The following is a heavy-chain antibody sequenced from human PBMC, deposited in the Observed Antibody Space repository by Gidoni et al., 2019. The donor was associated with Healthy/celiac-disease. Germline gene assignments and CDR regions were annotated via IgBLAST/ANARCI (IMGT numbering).Heavy chain of an antibody. CDR2: LYYSGST. CDR1: GGSISSSSYY. J-gene: IGHJ4*02. D-gene: IGHD1-1*01. Sequence: QLQLQESGPGLVKPSETLSLTCTVSGGSISSSSYYWGWIRQPPGKGLEWIGSLYYSGSTYYNPSLKRRVTISVDTSKTQFSLKLSSVTAADTAVYYCASRTLSAYYFDYWGQGTLVTVSS. CDR3: ASRTLSAYYFDY. V-gene: IGHV4-39*01.